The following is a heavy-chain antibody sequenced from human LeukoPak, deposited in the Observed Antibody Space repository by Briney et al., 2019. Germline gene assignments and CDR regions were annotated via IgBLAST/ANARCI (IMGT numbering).Heavy chain of an antibody. Sequence: GGSLRLSCAASESTFNDHYMDWVRQAPGKGLEWVARIRDKVNSYSTEYAASAKGRFTISRDDSKNSVYLQMNSLQTEDTAVYYSATATGDISGHFYLDSWGQGTLVTVSA. CDR1: ESTFNDHY. CDR2: IRDKVNSYST. CDR3: ATATGDISGHFYLDS. D-gene: IGHD3-22*01. V-gene: IGHV3-72*01. J-gene: IGHJ4*02.